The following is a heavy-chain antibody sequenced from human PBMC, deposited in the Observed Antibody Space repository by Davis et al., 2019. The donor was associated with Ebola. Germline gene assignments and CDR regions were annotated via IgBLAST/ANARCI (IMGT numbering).Heavy chain of an antibody. Sequence: PSETLSLTCNVSGSSVRRDISFWSWIRQPPGKGLEWVGYIYYTGNTKYNPSLKSRVTMSVDTSKNQFSLKLSSVTAADTAVYYCARDRRQSYGAGVIDEYYGMDVWGQGTTVTVSS. CDR1: GSSVRRDISF. CDR3: ARDRRQSYGAGVIDEYYGMDV. D-gene: IGHD3-10*01. V-gene: IGHV4-61*01. CDR2: IYYTGNT. J-gene: IGHJ6*02.